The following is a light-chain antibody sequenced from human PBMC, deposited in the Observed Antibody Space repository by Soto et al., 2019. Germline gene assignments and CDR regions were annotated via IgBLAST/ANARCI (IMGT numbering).Light chain of an antibody. J-gene: IGKJ1*01. Sequence: EIVLTQSPGTLSLSPGESATLSCRATQSVSATYLAWYQQKPGQAPRLLIYAASIRATDIPDRFSGSGSGTDFTLAISRLEPEDFAVYWCQHYGTSTRTFGQGTKVEIK. CDR1: QSVSATY. V-gene: IGKV3-20*01. CDR3: QHYGTSTRT. CDR2: AAS.